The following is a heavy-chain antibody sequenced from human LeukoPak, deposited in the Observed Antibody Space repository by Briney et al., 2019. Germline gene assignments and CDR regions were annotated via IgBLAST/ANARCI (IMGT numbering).Heavy chain of an antibody. J-gene: IGHJ4*02. Sequence: ASVKVSCEASGYTFTGYLIHWMRQAPGQGLEWMGCIDPRSGDTKSVQKFQGWVTLTRDTSISTTYMELSRLTSDDTAVYYCAREYSSGKIYYKNFDYWGQGTLVTVSS. D-gene: IGHD2-15*01. CDR1: GYTFTGYL. CDR2: IDPRSGDT. CDR3: AREYSSGKIYYKNFDY. V-gene: IGHV1-2*04.